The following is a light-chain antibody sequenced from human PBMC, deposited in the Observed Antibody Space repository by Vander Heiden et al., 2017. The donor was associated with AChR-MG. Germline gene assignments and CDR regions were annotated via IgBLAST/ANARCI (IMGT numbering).Light chain of an antibody. CDR3: QVWDSSTVV. CDR1: NIGSKK. V-gene: IGLV3-9*01. CDR2: RDS. Sequence: SYELTPPLSGSWALGQTARITCGGNNIGSKKVHWYQQKPGQAPVLVIYRDSNRPSGIPERFSGSNSGNTATLTISRAQAGDEADYYCQVWDSSTVVFGGGTKLTVL. J-gene: IGLJ2*01.